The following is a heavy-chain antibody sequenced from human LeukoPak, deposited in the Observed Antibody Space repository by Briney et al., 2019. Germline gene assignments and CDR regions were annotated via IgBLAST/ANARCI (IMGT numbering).Heavy chain of an antibody. J-gene: IGHJ4*02. D-gene: IGHD3-10*01. V-gene: IGHV4-59*01. CDR2: IYYSGST. Sequence: SETLSLTCTVSGGSISSYYWSWIRQPPGKGLEWIGYIYYSGSTNYNRSLKSRVTISVDTSKNQFSLKLSSVTAADTAVYYCARGGTDGEGDIDYWGQGTLVTVSS. CDR1: GGSISSYY. CDR3: ARGGTDGEGDIDY.